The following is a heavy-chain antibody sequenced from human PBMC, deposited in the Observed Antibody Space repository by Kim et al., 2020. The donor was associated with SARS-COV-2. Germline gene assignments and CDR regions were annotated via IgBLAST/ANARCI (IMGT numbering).Heavy chain of an antibody. Sequence: GGSLRLSCAASGFTFSDHYMDWVRQAPGKGLEWVGRTRNKANSYTTEYAASVKGRFTISRDDSKNSLYLQMNSLKTEDSAVYYCARGKRRGYSYGYNYYGMDVWGQGTTVTVSS. J-gene: IGHJ6*02. V-gene: IGHV3-72*01. CDR1: GFTFSDHY. CDR3: ARGKRRGYSYGYNYYGMDV. CDR2: TRNKANSYTT. D-gene: IGHD5-18*01.